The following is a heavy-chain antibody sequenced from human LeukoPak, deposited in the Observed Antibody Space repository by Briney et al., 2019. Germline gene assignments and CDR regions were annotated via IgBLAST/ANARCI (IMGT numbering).Heavy chain of an antibody. D-gene: IGHD3-22*01. V-gene: IGHV3-48*01. CDR1: GFTFSSYS. Sequence: PGGSLRLSCAASGFTFSSYSMNWVRQAPGKGLEWVSYISSSSSTIYYADSVKGRFTISRDNAKNSLYLQMNSLRAEDTAVYYCARDQRLGVRYYDSSGSDAFDIWGQGTMVTVSS. CDR2: ISSSSSTI. J-gene: IGHJ3*02. CDR3: ARDQRLGVRYYDSSGSDAFDI.